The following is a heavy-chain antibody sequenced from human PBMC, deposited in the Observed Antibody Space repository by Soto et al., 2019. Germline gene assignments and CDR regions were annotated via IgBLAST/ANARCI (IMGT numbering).Heavy chain of an antibody. CDR1: GYSFTSYW. CDR3: ARACSGGSCYYYYGMDV. CDR2: IYPGDSDT. Sequence: PGESLKISCKGSGYSFTSYWIGWVRQMPGKGLEWMGIIYPGDSDTRYSPSFQGQVTISADKSISTAYLQWSSLRSEDTAVYYCARACSGGSCYYYYGMDVWGQGTTVTVSS. J-gene: IGHJ6*02. D-gene: IGHD2-15*01. V-gene: IGHV5-51*01.